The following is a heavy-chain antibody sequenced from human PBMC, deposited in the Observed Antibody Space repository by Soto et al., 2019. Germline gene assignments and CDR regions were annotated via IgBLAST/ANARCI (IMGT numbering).Heavy chain of an antibody. J-gene: IGHJ4*02. CDR3: ARAGFERLYFDQ. D-gene: IGHD1-1*01. CDR2: VYTSGRT. Sequence: PGGSLRLSCAASGFTVTNSYMAWVRQAPGKGLEWVSVVYTSGRTYHADSVKGRFTVSRDISTNMFFLQMNKLSAEDMATYYCARAGFERLYFDQGCRGALVTVSS. V-gene: IGHV3-53*01. CDR1: GFTVTNSY.